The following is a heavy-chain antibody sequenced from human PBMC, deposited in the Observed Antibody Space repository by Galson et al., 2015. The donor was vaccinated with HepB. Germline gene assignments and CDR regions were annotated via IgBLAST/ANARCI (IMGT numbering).Heavy chain of an antibody. Sequence: SLRLSCAASGFAFSGYAMHWVRQAPLKGLEWVAYISYDETTKHYADSVKGRITISRDNSKDTLYLQLNSMRTEDTAVYYCATVAWVVTSGFDIWGQGTMVTVSS. CDR2: ISYDETTK. J-gene: IGHJ3*02. CDR1: GFAFSGYA. CDR3: ATVAWVVTSGFDI. V-gene: IGHV3-30*02. D-gene: IGHD4-23*01.